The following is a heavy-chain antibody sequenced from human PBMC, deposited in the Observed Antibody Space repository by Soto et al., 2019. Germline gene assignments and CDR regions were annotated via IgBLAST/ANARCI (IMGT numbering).Heavy chain of an antibody. J-gene: IGHJ6*02. CDR2: IQLKGSA. Sequence: SETLSLTCAVYGGSFSGYYWSWIRQPPGKGLEWIGEIQLKGSANDNPVLGDRVLILVGTAKNQFSLNLIDVTPADPGVHWRARRPSVVVPAAIQRYYGSWSQRARDYGMDVWGQGTTVTVSS. D-gene: IGHD2-2*01. CDR3: ARRPSVVVPAAIQRYYGSWSQRARDYGMDV. CDR1: GGSFSGYY. V-gene: IGHV4-34*01.